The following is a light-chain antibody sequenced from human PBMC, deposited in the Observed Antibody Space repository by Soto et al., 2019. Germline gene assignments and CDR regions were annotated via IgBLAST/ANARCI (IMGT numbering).Light chain of an antibody. CDR3: QHYNTYSRA. V-gene: IGKV1-5*03. Sequence: DIQMTQSPSTLSASVGDRITITCRASQSISTWLAWYQQKPGKDPNLLIYKASSLQSGVPSRLCGSGSGTEFTLTISSMQPDDFATYYCQHYNTYSRAFGQGTKVEIK. J-gene: IGKJ1*01. CDR2: KAS. CDR1: QSISTW.